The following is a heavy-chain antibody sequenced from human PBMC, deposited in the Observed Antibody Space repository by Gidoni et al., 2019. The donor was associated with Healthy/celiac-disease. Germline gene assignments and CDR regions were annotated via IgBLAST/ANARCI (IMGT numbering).Heavy chain of an antibody. CDR3: AREGTGMVMWYYYYYGMDV. Sequence: QVQLVQSGAEVKKPGSSVNVSCKASGGTFSSYAISWVRQAPGQGLEWMGGIIPIFGTENYAKKFQGRVTITADKSTSTAYMELSSLRYEDTAVYYCAREGTGMVMWYYYYYGMDVWGQGTTVTVSS. D-gene: IGHD5-18*01. J-gene: IGHJ6*02. CDR1: GGTFSSYA. V-gene: IGHV1-69*06. CDR2: IIPIFGTE.